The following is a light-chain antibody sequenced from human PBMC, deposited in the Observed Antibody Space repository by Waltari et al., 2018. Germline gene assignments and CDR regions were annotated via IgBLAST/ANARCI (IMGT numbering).Light chain of an antibody. J-gene: IGKJ1*01. CDR3: QQNNSYSWT. CDR1: QSIRNW. V-gene: IGKV1-5*03. Sequence: DIQMTQSPSTLSASVGDRVTITCRASQSIRNWLAWYQHKPGKAPKVLIYKASSLESGVPSRFSGGGSGTEFTLTISRLQADDFATYYCQQNNSYSWTFGQGTKVEIK. CDR2: KAS.